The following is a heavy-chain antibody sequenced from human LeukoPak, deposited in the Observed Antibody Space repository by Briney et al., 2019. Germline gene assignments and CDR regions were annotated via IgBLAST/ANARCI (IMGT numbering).Heavy chain of an antibody. D-gene: IGHD2-15*01. CDR2: IYYSGST. CDR1: GGSISSGGYY. J-gene: IGHJ4*02. CDR3: ARMHCSGGSCYTAYFDY. V-gene: IGHV4-31*03. Sequence: SETLSLTCTVSGGSISSGGYYWSWMRQHPGKGLEWIGYIYYSGSTYYNPSLKSRVTISVDTSKNQFSLKLSSVTAADTAVYYCARMHCSGGSCYTAYFDYWGQGTLVTVSS.